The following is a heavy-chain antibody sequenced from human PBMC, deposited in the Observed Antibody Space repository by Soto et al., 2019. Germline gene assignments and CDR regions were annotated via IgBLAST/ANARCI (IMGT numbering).Heavy chain of an antibody. J-gene: IGHJ5*02. CDR2: ILDTGTTV. CDR1: GFSFSSTD. V-gene: IGHV3-23*01. D-gene: IGHD3-10*01. CDR3: VKNSGWFNT. Sequence: EFQVLESGGGWVQPGGSLRLSCAASGFSFSSTDMSWVRQAPGKGLEWVSTILDTGTTVSYADSVKGRFTVSRDNSHNTLPVQMNNLSADVTAVYYFVKNSGWFNTWGQGTLVDVSS.